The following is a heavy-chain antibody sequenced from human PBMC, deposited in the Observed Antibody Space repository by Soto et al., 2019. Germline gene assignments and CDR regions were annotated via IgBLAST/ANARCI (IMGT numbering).Heavy chain of an antibody. D-gene: IGHD3-22*01. CDR3: AARYYYDSSGYVRDDAFDI. J-gene: IGHJ3*02. Sequence: QLQLQESGSGLVKPSQTLSLTCAVSGGSISSGGYSWSWLRQPPGKGLEWIGYIYHSGSTYYNPSLKSRVTISVDRSKNQFSLKLSSVTAADTAVYYCAARYYYDSSGYVRDDAFDIWGQGTMVTVSS. V-gene: IGHV4-30-2*01. CDR2: IYHSGST. CDR1: GGSISSGGYS.